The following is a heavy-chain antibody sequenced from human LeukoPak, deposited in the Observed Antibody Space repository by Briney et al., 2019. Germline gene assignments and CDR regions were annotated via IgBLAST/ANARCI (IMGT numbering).Heavy chain of an antibody. CDR1: GASISSQY. V-gene: IGHV4-59*11. CDR2: FYYGGT. CDR3: TRVSYYGTQPPD. D-gene: IGHD3-10*01. Sequence: KPSETLSLTCTVSGASISSQYWGWIRQPPGKGLEWIGNFYYGGTNYNPSLESRVTISVDTSNNQFSLSVSSVTAADTAVYYCTRVSYYGTQPPDWGQGTLVTVSS. J-gene: IGHJ4*02.